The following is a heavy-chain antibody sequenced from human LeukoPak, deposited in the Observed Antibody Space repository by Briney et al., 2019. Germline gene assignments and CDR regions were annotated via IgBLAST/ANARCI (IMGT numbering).Heavy chain of an antibody. CDR3: ARGYHFWSGYYHY. CDR1: GGSFSGYY. CDR2: INHSGST. J-gene: IGHJ4*02. V-gene: IGHV4-34*01. Sequence: SETLSLTCAVYGGSFSGYYWSWIRQPPGEGLEWIGEINHSGSTNYNPSLKSRVTISVDTSKNQFSLKLSSVTAADTAVYYCARGYHFWSGYYHYWGQGTLVTVSS. D-gene: IGHD3-3*01.